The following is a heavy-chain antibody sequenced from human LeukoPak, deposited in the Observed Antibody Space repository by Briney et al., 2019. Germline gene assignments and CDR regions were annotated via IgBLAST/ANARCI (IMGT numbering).Heavy chain of an antibody. D-gene: IGHD2-2*02. CDR1: GGSISSSSYY. CDR2: IYYSGST. J-gene: IGHJ3*02. Sequence: PSETLSLTCTVSGGSISSSSYYWGWIRQPPGKGLEWIGSIYYSGSTYYNPSLKSRVTISVDTSKNQFSLKLSSVTAAGTAVYYCASYCSSTSCYKYFLHAFDIWGQGTMVTVSS. CDR3: ASYCSSTSCYKYFLHAFDI. V-gene: IGHV4-39*01.